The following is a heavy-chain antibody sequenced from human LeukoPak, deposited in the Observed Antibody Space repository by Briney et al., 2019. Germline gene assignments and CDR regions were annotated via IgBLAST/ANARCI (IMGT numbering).Heavy chain of an antibody. V-gene: IGHV1-69*13. J-gene: IGHJ6*02. Sequence: SVKVSCKASGGTFSSYAISWVRQAPGQGLEWMGGIIPIFGTANYAQKFQGRVTITADESTSTAYMELSSLRSEDTAVYYCAREPSIAVAGGYYYTVWTSGAKGPRSPSP. CDR3: AREPSIAVAGGYYYTVWTS. CDR1: GGTFSSYA. D-gene: IGHD6-19*01. CDR2: IIPIFGTA.